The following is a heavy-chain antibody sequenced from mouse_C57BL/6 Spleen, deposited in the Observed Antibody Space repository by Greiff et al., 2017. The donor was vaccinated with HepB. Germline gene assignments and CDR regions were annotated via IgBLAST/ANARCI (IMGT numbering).Heavy chain of an antibody. CDR3: ARGGITRDYFDY. CDR1: GYTFTDYY. CDR2: INPNNGGT. Sequence: VQLQQSGPELVKPGASVKISCKASGYTFTDYYMNWVKQSHGKSLEWIGDINPNNGGTSYNQKFKGKATLTVDKSSSTAYMELRSLTSEDSAVYYCARGGITRDYFDYWGQGTTLTVSS. V-gene: IGHV1-26*01. D-gene: IGHD1-1*01. J-gene: IGHJ2*01.